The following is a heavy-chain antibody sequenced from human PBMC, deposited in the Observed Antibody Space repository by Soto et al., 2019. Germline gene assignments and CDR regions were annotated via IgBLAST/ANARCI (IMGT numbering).Heavy chain of an antibody. CDR2: ISGSGGST. Sequence: EVQLLESGGGLVQPGGSLRLSCAASGFTFSSYAMSWVRQAPGKGLEWVSAISGSGGSTYYADSVKGRFTMSRDNSKNTLYLQMNSLRAEDTAVYYCAQSGSGSGSYYNPTFRFDYWGQGTLVTVSS. V-gene: IGHV3-23*01. D-gene: IGHD3-10*01. CDR3: AQSGSGSGSYYNPTFRFDY. J-gene: IGHJ4*02. CDR1: GFTFSSYA.